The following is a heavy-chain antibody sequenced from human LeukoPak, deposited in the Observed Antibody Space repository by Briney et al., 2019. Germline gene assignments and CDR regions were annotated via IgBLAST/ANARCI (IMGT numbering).Heavy chain of an antibody. CDR2: INPDGSEK. Sequence: GGSLRLSCAASGFTFSNYWMSWVRQASGNGLEWVANINPDGSEKYSVDSVTGRFTISRDNAENTVFLQMNSLRAEDSAVYYCARDLAAWDVWGKGTTVTVSS. CDR3: ARDLAAWDV. J-gene: IGHJ6*04. V-gene: IGHV3-7*01. CDR1: GFTFSNYW.